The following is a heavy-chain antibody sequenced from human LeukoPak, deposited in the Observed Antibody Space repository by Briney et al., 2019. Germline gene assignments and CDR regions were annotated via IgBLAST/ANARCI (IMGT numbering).Heavy chain of an antibody. Sequence: GGSLRLSCAASGFTFSSYAMSWVRQAPGKGLEWVSAISDSGGSTYYADSVKGRFTISRDKSKNTLFLEMNSLRAEDTAVYYCAKGLYYYDSRGYYVAEYFQHWGQGTLVTVSS. J-gene: IGHJ1*01. CDR1: GFTFSSYA. CDR2: ISDSGGST. D-gene: IGHD3-22*01. CDR3: AKGLYYYDSRGYYVAEYFQH. V-gene: IGHV3-23*01.